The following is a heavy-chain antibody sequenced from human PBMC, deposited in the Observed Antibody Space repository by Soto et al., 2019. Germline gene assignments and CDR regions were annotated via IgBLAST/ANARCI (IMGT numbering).Heavy chain of an antibody. CDR1: GFTFSSYD. J-gene: IGHJ3*02. Sequence: QPGGSLRLSCAASGFTFSSYDMHWVRQATGKGLEWVSAIGTAGDTYYPGSVKGRFTISRENAKNSLYLQMNSLRAGDTAVYYCARAKGYYYDSRDPTAFDIWGQGTMLTVSS. CDR2: IGTAGDT. CDR3: ARAKGYYYDSRDPTAFDI. V-gene: IGHV3-13*01. D-gene: IGHD3-22*01.